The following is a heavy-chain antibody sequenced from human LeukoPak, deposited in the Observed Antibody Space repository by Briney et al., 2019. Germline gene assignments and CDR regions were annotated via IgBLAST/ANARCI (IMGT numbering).Heavy chain of an antibody. J-gene: IGHJ4*02. D-gene: IGHD6-19*01. CDR1: GYTFTSYY. Sequence: ASVKVSCKASGYTFTSYYMHWVRQAPGQGLEWMGIINPSGGSTSYAQKFQGRVTMTRDTSTSTVYMELSSLRSEDTAVYYCARAVSSSSGWYFREDYWGQGTLVTVSS. CDR2: INPSGGST. V-gene: IGHV1-46*01. CDR3: ARAVSSSSGWYFREDY.